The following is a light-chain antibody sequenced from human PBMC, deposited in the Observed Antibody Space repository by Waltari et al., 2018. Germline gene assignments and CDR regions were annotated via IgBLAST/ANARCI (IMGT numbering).Light chain of an antibody. Sequence: DIQMTQSPSSLSTSVGDRVTITCRASQSVNNYVNWYQHKPGLAPRLLIYAATNLESGVPSRFSGGGSGTDFTLTISSLQPEDFATYYWQQSHTTPTFGQGTKLEMK. CDR1: QSVNNY. J-gene: IGKJ2*01. V-gene: IGKV1-39*01. CDR3: QQSHTTPT. CDR2: AAT.